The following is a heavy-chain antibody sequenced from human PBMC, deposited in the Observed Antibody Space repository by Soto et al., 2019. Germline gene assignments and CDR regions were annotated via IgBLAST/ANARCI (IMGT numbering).Heavy chain of an antibody. CDR2: ISAYNGNT. J-gene: IGHJ5*02. CDR3: ARVKQRAVAGTGANWFDP. V-gene: IGHV1-18*01. Sequence: ASVKVCCKASGYTFTSYGSRWVRQATGQGLEWMGWISAYNGNTNYAQKLQGRVTMTTDTSTSTAYMELRSLRSDDTAVYYCARVKQRAVAGTGANWFDPWGQGTLVTVSS. D-gene: IGHD6-19*01. CDR1: GYTFTSYG.